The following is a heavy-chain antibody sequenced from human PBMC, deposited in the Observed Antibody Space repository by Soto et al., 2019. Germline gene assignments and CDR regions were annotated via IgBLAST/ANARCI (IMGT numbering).Heavy chain of an antibody. Sequence: QVQLQESGPGLEQPSETVSLTCSGYRAFINSGGFYYSWIRQPPGKGLEWLGYIFHSGSTLYTPSLRGRLTLSADTSRNQLSLHLTSVTAADTAVYYCVRGGIAGHWFDPWGQGILVTVSS. CDR2: IFHSGST. J-gene: IGHJ5*02. CDR1: RAFINSGGFY. CDR3: VRGGIAGHWFDP. V-gene: IGHV4-31*03. D-gene: IGHD2-15*01.